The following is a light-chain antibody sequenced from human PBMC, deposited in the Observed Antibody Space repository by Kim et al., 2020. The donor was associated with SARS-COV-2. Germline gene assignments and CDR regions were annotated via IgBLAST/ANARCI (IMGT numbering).Light chain of an antibody. Sequence: APGETARITGGGNNIGSKNVNWYQKKPGQAPMLVISYDKDRPSGIPERFSGSNSGNMATLTISRVEAGDEADYSCQVWDSSNDHPVFGGGTQLTVL. V-gene: IGLV3-21*04. J-gene: IGLJ3*02. CDR3: QVWDSSNDHPV. CDR2: YDK. CDR1: NIGSKN.